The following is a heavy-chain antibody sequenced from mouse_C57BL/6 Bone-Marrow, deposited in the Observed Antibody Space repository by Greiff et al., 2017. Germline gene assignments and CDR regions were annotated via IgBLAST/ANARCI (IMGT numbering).Heavy chain of an antibody. J-gene: IGHJ3*01. CDR3: TRAHRAWFAY. V-gene: IGHV1-15*01. D-gene: IGHD3-1*01. CDR1: GYTFTDYE. CDR2: IDPETGGT. Sequence: QVQLQQSGAELVRPGASVTLSCKASGYTFTDYEMHWVKQTPVHGLEWIGAIDPETGGTAYNQKFKGKAILTADKSSSTAYMELRSLTSEDSAVYYCTRAHRAWFAYWGQGTLVTVSA.